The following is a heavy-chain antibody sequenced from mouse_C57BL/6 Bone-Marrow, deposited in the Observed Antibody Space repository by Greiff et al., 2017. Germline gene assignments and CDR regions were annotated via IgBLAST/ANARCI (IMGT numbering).Heavy chain of an antibody. CDR1: GYTFTTYW. J-gene: IGHJ3*01. Sequence: VQLQQPGAELVKPGASVKLSCKASGYTFTTYWLQWLKQRPGQGLEWIGEIDPSDGYTNYNQKFKGKATSTVDTSSSTAYMQLSSLPSEDSAVYYCARFENYGSSYEFAYWGQGTLVTVSA. V-gene: IGHV1-50*01. CDR2: IDPSDGYT. CDR3: ARFENYGSSYEFAY. D-gene: IGHD1-1*01.